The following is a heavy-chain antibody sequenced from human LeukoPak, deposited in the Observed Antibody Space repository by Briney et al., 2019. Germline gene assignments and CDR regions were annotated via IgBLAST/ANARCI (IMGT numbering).Heavy chain of an antibody. Sequence: GASVTVSCKSSGSIFTSYAMNWVRQAPGQGLEWMGWINTNVGNPTYSHGFTGRFVFSLDTSVSTAYLQIRSLKAEDYAVYYFARDGIAAAGTAFDIWGEGTTVSVSS. CDR3: ARDGIAAAGTAFDI. V-gene: IGHV7-4-1*02. J-gene: IGHJ3*02. D-gene: IGHD6-13*01. CDR2: INTNVGNP. CDR1: GSIFTSYA.